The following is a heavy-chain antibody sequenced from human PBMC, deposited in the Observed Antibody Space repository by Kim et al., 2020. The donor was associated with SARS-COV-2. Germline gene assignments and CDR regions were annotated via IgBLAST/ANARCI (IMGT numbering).Heavy chain of an antibody. D-gene: IGHD3-9*01. CDR3: ARAYYDILTGYYYGMDV. J-gene: IGHJ6*02. Sequence: GGSLRLSCATSGFTFSNYSMNWVRQAPGKGLEWLSYISGSTRTIYYADSVKGRFTISRDNAKNSLYLQMNSLRAEDTAVYYCARAYYDILTGYYYGMDVWGQGTTVTVPS. CDR2: ISGSTRTI. V-gene: IGHV3-48*04. CDR1: GFTFSNYS.